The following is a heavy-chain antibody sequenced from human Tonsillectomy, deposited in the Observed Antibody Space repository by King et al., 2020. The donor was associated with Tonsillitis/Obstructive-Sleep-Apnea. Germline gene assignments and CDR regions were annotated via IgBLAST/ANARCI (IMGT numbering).Heavy chain of an antibody. D-gene: IGHD2-15*01. Sequence: VQLVESGGGLVQPGGSLRLSCAASGFTFRDYAFSWVRQAPGKGLEWVSVVTGSGGSTHYADSVKGRFTISSDNSNNTVYLQMNSLRAEDTAVYYCAKDRKARRGYCSGGSCYHDAFDMWGQGTRVTVSS. J-gene: IGHJ3*02. CDR2: VTGSGGST. CDR1: GFTFRDYA. CDR3: AKDRKARRGYCSGGSCYHDAFDM. V-gene: IGHV3-23*04.